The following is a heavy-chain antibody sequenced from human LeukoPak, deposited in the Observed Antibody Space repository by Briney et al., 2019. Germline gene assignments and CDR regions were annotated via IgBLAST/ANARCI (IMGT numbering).Heavy chain of an antibody. J-gene: IGHJ6*03. V-gene: IGHV1-2*02. Sequence: ASVKVSCKASGYTFTGYYMHWVRQAPGQGLEWTGWINPNSGGTNYAQKFQGRVTMTRDTSISTAYMELSRLRSDDTAVYYCARDYAGAYYMDVWGKGTTVTVSS. D-gene: IGHD4/OR15-4a*01. CDR1: GYTFTGYY. CDR3: ARDYAGAYYMDV. CDR2: INPNSGGT.